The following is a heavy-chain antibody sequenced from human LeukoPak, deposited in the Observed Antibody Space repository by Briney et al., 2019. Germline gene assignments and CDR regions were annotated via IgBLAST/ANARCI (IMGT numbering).Heavy chain of an antibody. V-gene: IGHV3-23*01. J-gene: IGHJ5*02. CDR1: GFIFRTYA. CDR2: ISDNGGRT. CDR3: AREYDSSWPS. Sequence: GGSLRLSCAASGFIFRTYAMSWVRQAPGKGLEWVSAISDNGGRTYYADSVKGRFTISRDNSKNTLFVQMNSLRAEDTAVYYCAREYDSSWPSWGQGTLVTVSS. D-gene: IGHD3-22*01.